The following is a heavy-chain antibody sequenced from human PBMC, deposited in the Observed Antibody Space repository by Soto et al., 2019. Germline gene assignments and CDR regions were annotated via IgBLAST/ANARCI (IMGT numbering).Heavy chain of an antibody. D-gene: IGHD3-16*02. J-gene: IGHJ5*02. CDR1: GFSLSTSGVG. Sequence: QITLKESGPTLVNPTQTLTLTCTFSGFSLSTSGVGVGWIRQPPGKAREGLALIYWDDDKRYSPSLKSRLTITKDTSKNQVVLTMTNLDPVDTARSYCAHLAHPYYDYIWGSYRYTSWFDPWGQGTLVTVSS. V-gene: IGHV2-5*02. CDR2: IYWDDDK. CDR3: AHLAHPYYDYIWGSYRYTSWFDP.